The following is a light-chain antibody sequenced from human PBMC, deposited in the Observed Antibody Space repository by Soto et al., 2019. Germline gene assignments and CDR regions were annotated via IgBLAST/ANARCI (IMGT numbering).Light chain of an antibody. CDR3: SSYTTITSRI. CDR1: SSDVGAFNY. V-gene: IGLV2-14*01. CDR2: EVS. Sequence: QSVLTQPASVSGSPGQSITISCTGTSSDVGAFNYVSWYQQYPGKAPKLLIFEVSNRPSGVSYRFSGSKSGNTASLTISGLQADDEADYYCSSYTTITSRIFGGGTKLTVL. J-gene: IGLJ2*01.